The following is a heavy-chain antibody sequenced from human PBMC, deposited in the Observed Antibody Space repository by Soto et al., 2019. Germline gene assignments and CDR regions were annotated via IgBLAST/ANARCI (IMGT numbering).Heavy chain of an antibody. CDR1: GFTFSNYV. V-gene: IGHV3-23*01. D-gene: IGHD5-12*01. CDR3: AKVPIGSGYDLDS. Sequence: EVQLLDSGGGLVQPGGSLRLSCAASGFTFSNYVMNWVRQAPGKGLAWVSAISASGGSTYYADSVKGRFTISRDNSNNPPKLKMSVLRAEDTAVYYWAKVPIGSGYDLDSWGQGTLVTVSS. J-gene: IGHJ4*02. CDR2: ISASGGST.